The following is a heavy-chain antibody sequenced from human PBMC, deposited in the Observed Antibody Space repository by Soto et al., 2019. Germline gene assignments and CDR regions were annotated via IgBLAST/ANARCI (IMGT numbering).Heavy chain of an antibody. CDR2: INPNSGGT. J-gene: IGHJ6*02. CDR1: GGTFSSYT. V-gene: IGHV1-2*04. CDR3: ARDRGIVGATQADYYYYYGMDV. Sequence: ASVKVSCKASGGTFSSYTISWVRQAPGQGLEWMGRINPNSGGTNYAQKFQGWVTMTRDTSISTAYMELSRLRSDDTAVYYCARDRGIVGATQADYYYYYGMDVWGQGTTVTVSS. D-gene: IGHD1-26*01.